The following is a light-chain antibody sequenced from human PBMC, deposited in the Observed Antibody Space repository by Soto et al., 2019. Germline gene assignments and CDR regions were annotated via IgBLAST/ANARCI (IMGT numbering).Light chain of an antibody. CDR3: QQYGSSPRYS. Sequence: PGERATLSCRASQSVDSRYLAWYQQKPGQAPRLVIHAVSRRATGIPDRFSGSGSGTDFTLTISRLEPEDFAEYYWQQYGSSPRYSFGQGTKLEIK. J-gene: IGKJ2*03. V-gene: IGKV3-20*01. CDR1: QSVDSRY. CDR2: AVS.